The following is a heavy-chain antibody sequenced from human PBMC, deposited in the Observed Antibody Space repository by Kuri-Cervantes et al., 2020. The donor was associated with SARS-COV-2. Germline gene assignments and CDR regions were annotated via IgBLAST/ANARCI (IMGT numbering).Heavy chain of an antibody. D-gene: IGHD3-22*01. J-gene: IGHJ4*02. CDR1: GGSISSSSYY. CDR2: IYYSGGT. V-gene: IGHV4-39*01. Sequence: GSLRLSCTVSGGSISSSSYYWGWLRQPPGKGLEWIGSIYYSGGTYYNPSLKSRVTISVDTSKNQFSLKLSSVTAADTAVYYCASAQGPYYYDSSGYYRFDYWGQGTLVTVSS. CDR3: ASAQGPYYYDSSGYYRFDY.